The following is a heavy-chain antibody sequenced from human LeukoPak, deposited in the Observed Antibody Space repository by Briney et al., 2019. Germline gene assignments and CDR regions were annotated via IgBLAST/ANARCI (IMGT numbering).Heavy chain of an antibody. CDR2: ISAYKGNT. CDR3: ARATAGDWFDP. J-gene: IGHJ5*02. CDR1: VYTFTNYG. Sequence: ASETVSYTGSVYTFTNYGISWVRQAPGQGREWMGWISAYKGNTNYTQKLQGRVTLTTDTSTSTAYMERRSLRSDDRAVYYCARATAGDWFDPWGQGTLLTVSS. V-gene: IGHV1-18*04. D-gene: IGHD3-10*01.